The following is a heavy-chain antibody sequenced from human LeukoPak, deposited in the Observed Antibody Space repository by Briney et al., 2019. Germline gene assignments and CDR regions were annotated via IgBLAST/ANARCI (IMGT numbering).Heavy chain of an antibody. CDR2: IYWNDDR. D-gene: IGHD1-7*01. Sequence: SGPTLMKPTQPLTLTCTFSGFSLSTSGVGVGWIRQPPVKALEWLAPIYWNDDRRFSPSLKSRLTITKDTSKNQVVLTMTNMDPVDTATYYCARRVLSWNSLDYWGQGTLVTVSS. CDR1: GFSLSTSGVG. CDR3: ARRVLSWNSLDY. V-gene: IGHV2-5*01. J-gene: IGHJ4*02.